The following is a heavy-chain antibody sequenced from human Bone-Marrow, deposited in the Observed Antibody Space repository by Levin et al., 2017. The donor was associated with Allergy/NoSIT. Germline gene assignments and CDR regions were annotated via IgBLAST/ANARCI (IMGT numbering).Heavy chain of an antibody. Sequence: LGESLKISCAASGFTFSGYWMTWVRQAPGKGLEWVGNIKPDGGTTHYVDSVKGRFTISRDNAKSSLYLQMSSLGAEDTAVYFCARDYYATGSHDYWGQGTLVTVSS. D-gene: IGHD3-10*01. CDR1: GFTFSGYW. J-gene: IGHJ4*02. V-gene: IGHV3-7*04. CDR3: ARDYYATGSHDY. CDR2: IKPDGGTT.